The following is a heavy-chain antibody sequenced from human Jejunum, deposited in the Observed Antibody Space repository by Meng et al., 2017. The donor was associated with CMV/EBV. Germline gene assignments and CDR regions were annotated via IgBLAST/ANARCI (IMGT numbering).Heavy chain of an antibody. CDR2: SYPSGST. CDR3: ARSNYDFWSGHLDY. V-gene: IGHV4-4*07. D-gene: IGHD3-3*01. J-gene: IGHJ4*02. CDR1: GDSISSYY. Sequence: QVQLQESGPGLVKPSETLSLTCTGSGDSISSYYWSWIRQPAGKGLEWIGRSYPSGSTNYNPSLKSRITMSLDTSKNQFSLKLTSVTAADTAVYYCARSNYDFWSGHLDYWGQGTLVTVS.